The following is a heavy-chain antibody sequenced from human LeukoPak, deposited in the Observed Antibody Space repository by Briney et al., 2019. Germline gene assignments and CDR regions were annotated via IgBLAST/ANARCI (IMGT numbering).Heavy chain of an antibody. V-gene: IGHV3-74*01. Sequence: GGSLRLSCAASGSTFSSYWMHWVRQAPGKGLVWVSRINSDGSITTYPESVKGRFTISRDNAKNTLYLQMNSLRAEDTAVYYCVRTLGAVDIWGQGTLVTVSS. CDR2: INSDGSIT. J-gene: IGHJ4*02. CDR1: GSTFSSYW. D-gene: IGHD4/OR15-4a*01. CDR3: VRTLGAVDI.